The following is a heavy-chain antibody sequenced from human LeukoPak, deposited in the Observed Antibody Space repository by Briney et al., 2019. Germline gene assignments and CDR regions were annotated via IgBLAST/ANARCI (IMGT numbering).Heavy chain of an antibody. J-gene: IGHJ4*01. V-gene: IGHV3-30*04. CDR2: VANNVKTI. D-gene: IGHD2-15*01. Sequence: HLGGSLRHSCVLPGFTLTGHSMHWVRQAPGKGREWVAVVANNVKTIFYADSLKGRFTLSTDNSKNTVYLQINSLRDENTAVYYSAGEREGGATPFDN. CDR1: GFTLTGHS. CDR3: AGEREGGATPFDN.